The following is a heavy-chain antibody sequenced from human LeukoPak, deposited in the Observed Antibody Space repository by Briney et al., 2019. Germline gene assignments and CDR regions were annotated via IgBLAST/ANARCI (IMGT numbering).Heavy chain of an antibody. Sequence: PGGSLRLSCAASGFTFNNYAMSWVRQAPGKGLEWVSAISGGGGSTYFADSVKGRFTISRDDSKNTLYLQMNSLRAEDTAVYYCATYSGAHHKTFDSWGQGTLVTVSS. CDR1: GFTFNNYA. CDR3: ATYSGAHHKTFDS. J-gene: IGHJ4*02. V-gene: IGHV3-23*01. CDR2: ISGGGGST. D-gene: IGHD1-26*01.